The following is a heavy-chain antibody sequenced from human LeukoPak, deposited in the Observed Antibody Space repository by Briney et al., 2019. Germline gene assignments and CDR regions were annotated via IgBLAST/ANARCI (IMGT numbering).Heavy chain of an antibody. CDR2: ISGSGGST. CDR1: GFTFDDYA. CDR3: AKDMYGDYWGIFDY. V-gene: IGHV3-9*01. J-gene: IGHJ4*02. D-gene: IGHD4-17*01. Sequence: PGRSLRLSCAASGFTFDDYAMHWVRQAPGKGLEWVSAISGSGGSTYYADSVKGRFTISRDNAKNSLYLQMNSLRAEDTALYYCAKDMYGDYWGIFDYWGQGTLVTVSS.